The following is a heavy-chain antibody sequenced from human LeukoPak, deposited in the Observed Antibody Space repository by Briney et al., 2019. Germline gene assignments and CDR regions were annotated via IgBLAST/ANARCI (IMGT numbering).Heavy chain of an antibody. Sequence: GGSLRLSCAASGFTFSSYEMNWVRQAPGKGLAWVSYISSSGSTIYYADSVEGRFTISRDNAKNSLYLQMNSLRAEDTAVYYCSVYDSSGYKTFDYWGQGTLVTVSS. V-gene: IGHV3-48*03. CDR3: SVYDSSGYKTFDY. J-gene: IGHJ4*02. CDR2: ISSSGSTI. D-gene: IGHD3-22*01. CDR1: GFTFSSYE.